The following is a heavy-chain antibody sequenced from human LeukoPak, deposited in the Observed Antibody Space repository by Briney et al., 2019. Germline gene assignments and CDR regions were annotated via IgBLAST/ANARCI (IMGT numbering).Heavy chain of an antibody. V-gene: IGHV4-59*01. J-gene: IGHJ3*02. CDR2: ISYIGSS. D-gene: IGHD6-19*01. CDR3: VGWQVAGAFEI. CDR1: GVSMSIYY. Sequence: PPETLSLTCTVSGVSMSIYYWSWIRQPPGKRLEWIAFISYIGSSNYNPSPTSRATISVDSSKNQFSLKLNSVTAADTAVYYCVGWQVAGAFEIWGQGTMVTVSS.